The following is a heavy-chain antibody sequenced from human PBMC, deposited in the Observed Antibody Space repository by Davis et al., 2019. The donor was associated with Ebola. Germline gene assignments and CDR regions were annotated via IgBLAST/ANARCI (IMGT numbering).Heavy chain of an antibody. Sequence: GESPKISCAASGFTFSNFWMHWVRQVPGKGLVWVSRIDTHGSITNYADSVKGRFCISRDNAKNTAFLQMNSLRAGDTAVYYCAAIAMVDTAGAFDIWGQGTMVTVSS. V-gene: IGHV3-74*01. J-gene: IGHJ3*02. CDR3: AAIAMVDTAGAFDI. CDR2: IDTHGSIT. CDR1: GFTFSNFW. D-gene: IGHD5-18*01.